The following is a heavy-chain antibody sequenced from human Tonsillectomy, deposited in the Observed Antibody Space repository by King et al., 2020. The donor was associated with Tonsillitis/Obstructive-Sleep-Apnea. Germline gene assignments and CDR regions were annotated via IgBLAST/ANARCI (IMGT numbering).Heavy chain of an antibody. D-gene: IGHD2-15*01. J-gene: IGHJ3*02. CDR3: AREDIVVVVATTAFDI. V-gene: IGHV4-34*01. CDR1: GGSFSGYY. CDR2: INHSGST. Sequence: VQLPQWGAGLLKPSETLSLPCAVYGGSFSGYYWSWIRQPPGKGLEWIGEINHSGSTNYNPSLKSRVTISLDTSKNQFSLKLSSVTAADTAVYYCAREDIVVVVATTAFDIWGQGTMVTVSS.